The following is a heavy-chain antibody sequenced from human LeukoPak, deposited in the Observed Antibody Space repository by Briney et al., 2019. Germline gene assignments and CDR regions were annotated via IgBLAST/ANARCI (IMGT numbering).Heavy chain of an antibody. CDR3: ARDRYDFWSGSRQTFDY. CDR2: ISSSSSYI. J-gene: IGHJ4*02. CDR1: GFTFSSYA. D-gene: IGHD3-3*01. Sequence: GGSLRLSCAASGFTFSSYAMSWVRQAPGKGLEWVSSISSSSSYIYYADSVKGRFTISRDNAKNSLYLQMNSLRAEDTAVYYCARDRYDFWSGSRQTFDYWGQGTLVTVSS. V-gene: IGHV3-21*01.